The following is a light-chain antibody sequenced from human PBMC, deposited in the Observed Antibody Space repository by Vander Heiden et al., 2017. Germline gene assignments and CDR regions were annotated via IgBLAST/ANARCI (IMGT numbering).Light chain of an antibody. J-gene: IGLJ3*02. CDR1: ALPQQY. CDR3: RSADRSGTSRV. V-gene: IGLV3-25*03. Sequence: SYELTQPPSVSVSPGQTARIISSGDALPQQYAYWYQQQPGQAPVLVIYRDCERPSGIPERFSGSSSGTTVTLTISGVQAEDEADYYCRSADRSGTSRVFGGGTKLTVL. CDR2: RDC.